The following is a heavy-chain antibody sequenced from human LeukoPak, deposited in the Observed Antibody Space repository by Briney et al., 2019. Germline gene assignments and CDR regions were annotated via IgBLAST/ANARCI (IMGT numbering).Heavy chain of an antibody. CDR2: TSASGST. CDR1: GGSIPNYY. V-gene: IGHV4-4*07. D-gene: IGHD3-10*01. J-gene: IGHJ4*02. CDR3: AREATMAV. Sequence: PSETLSLTCAVSGGSIPNYYWSWIRQPAGKGLEWIGRTSASGSTNYNPSLKSRVTMSADTSKNQFSLKLTSATAADTAVYYCAREATMAVWGQGTLVTVSS.